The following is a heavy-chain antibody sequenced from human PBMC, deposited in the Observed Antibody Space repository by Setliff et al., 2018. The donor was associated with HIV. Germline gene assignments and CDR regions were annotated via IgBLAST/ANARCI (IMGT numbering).Heavy chain of an antibody. Sequence: SETLSLTCTVSGGSISSGDYYWSWIRQPPEKGLEWIGYIYHSGSTYYNLSLKSRVTISVDTSKNQFSLKLSSVTAADTAVYYCAKVGSGFDPWGQGTLVTVSS. CDR3: AKVGSGFDP. D-gene: IGHD1-26*01. J-gene: IGHJ5*02. V-gene: IGHV4-30-4*08. CDR1: GGSISSGDYY. CDR2: IYHSGST.